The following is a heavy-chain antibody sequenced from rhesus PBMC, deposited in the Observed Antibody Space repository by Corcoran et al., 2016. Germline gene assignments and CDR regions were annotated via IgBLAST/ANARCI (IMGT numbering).Heavy chain of an antibody. V-gene: IGHV3-134*01. CDR1: GFTFADYA. CDR3: TRDRSVLRPYGLDS. D-gene: IGHD2-39*01. Sequence: DVQLVESGGGLVKPGGSLRLSCAASGFTFADYAMSWVRQAPGQGLEWGSRISWNSGTIYYADSVKGRFTISRDNAKNSLFLQMDRLRAEDTAVYYCTRDRSVLRPYGLDSWGQGVVVTVSS. CDR2: ISWNSGTI. J-gene: IGHJ6*01.